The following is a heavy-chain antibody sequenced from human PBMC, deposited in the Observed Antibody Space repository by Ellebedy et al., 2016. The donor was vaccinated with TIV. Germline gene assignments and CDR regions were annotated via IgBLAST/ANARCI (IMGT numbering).Heavy chain of an antibody. Sequence: SLKISCAASGFTFDDYAMHWVRQAPGRGLEWVSGITWNSRTITYADSVGGRFTISRDNAKNSVYLQMNNLRSDDSALYYCAKVGHTSGDLDPWGQGALVAVSS. V-gene: IGHV3-9*01. CDR2: ITWNSRTI. CDR1: GFTFDDYA. D-gene: IGHD6-25*01. CDR3: AKVGHTSGDLDP. J-gene: IGHJ5*02.